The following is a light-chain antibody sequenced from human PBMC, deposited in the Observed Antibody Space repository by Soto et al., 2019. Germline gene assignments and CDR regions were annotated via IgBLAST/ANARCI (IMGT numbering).Light chain of an antibody. V-gene: IGLV2-14*01. CDR3: SSYTSNSILVI. CDR2: EVS. CDR1: SSDIGAYNY. J-gene: IGLJ2*01. Sequence: QSALTQPASVSGSPGQSITISCTGTSSDIGAYNYVSWYQQHPGKAPKLIIYEVSNRPSGVSNRFSGSKSDNTASLTISRLQAEDEADYYCSSYTSNSILVIFGAGTKLTVL.